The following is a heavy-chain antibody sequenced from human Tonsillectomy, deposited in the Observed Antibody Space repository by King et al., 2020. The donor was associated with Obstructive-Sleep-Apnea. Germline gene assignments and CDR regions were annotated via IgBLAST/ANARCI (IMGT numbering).Heavy chain of an antibody. J-gene: IGHJ5*02. CDR1: GFTFSSYW. CDR3: ARGPAYGDSNWFDP. Sequence: VQLVESGGGLVQPGGSLRLSCAASGFTFSSYWMSWVRQAPGKGLDWVANIKQDGSEKYYVDSVKGRFTISRDNSKNSLYLQMNSLRAEDTAVYYCARGPAYGDSNWFDPWGQGTLVTVSS. D-gene: IGHD4-17*01. V-gene: IGHV3-7*03. CDR2: IKQDGSEK.